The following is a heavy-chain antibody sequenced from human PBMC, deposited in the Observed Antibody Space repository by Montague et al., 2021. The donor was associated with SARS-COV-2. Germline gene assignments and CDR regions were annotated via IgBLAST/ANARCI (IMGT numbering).Heavy chain of an antibody. CDR3: ARLTAGYCSGGSCYWGTGFDY. D-gene: IGHD2-15*01. J-gene: IGHJ4*02. CDR2: IYYSGST. V-gene: IGHV4-31*03. Sequence: TLSLTCTVSGGSISIGGYYWSWIRQHPGKGLEWIGYIYYSGSTYYNPSLKNRVTISVDTSKNQFSLKLSSVTAADTAVYYCARLTAGYCSGGSCYWGTGFDYWGQGTLVTVSS. CDR1: GGSISIGGYY.